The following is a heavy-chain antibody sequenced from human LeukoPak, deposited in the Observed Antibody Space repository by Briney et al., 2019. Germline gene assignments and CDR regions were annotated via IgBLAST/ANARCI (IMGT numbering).Heavy chain of an antibody. CDR1: GGSVSSYY. J-gene: IGHJ3*02. V-gene: IGHV4-59*08. CDR2: ISYSGST. Sequence: SETLSLTCTVSGGSVSSYYWSWIRQPPGKGLEWVGYISYSGSTKYNPSLKSRVTISVDTSTKQFSLRLSSVTAADTAVHYCARLVGPTMDAFDIWGQGTMVTVSS. D-gene: IGHD1-26*01. CDR3: ARLVGPTMDAFDI.